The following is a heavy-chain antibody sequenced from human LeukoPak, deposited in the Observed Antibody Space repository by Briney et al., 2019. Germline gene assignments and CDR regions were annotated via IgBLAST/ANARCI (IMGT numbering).Heavy chain of an antibody. CDR1: CGSISSHY. Sequence: SETLSLTCTASCGSISSHYWSWIRQPPGKGLEWIGYIYYSGSTNYNPSLKSRVTISVDTSKNQFSLKLSSVTAADTAVYYCASDIRGSPYYFDYWGQGILVTVSS. J-gene: IGHJ4*02. CDR2: IYYSGST. V-gene: IGHV4-59*08. D-gene: IGHD3-22*01. CDR3: ASDIRGSPYYFDY.